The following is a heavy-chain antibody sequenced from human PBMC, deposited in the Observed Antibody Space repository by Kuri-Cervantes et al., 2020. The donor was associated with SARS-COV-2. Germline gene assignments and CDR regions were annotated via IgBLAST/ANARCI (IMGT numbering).Heavy chain of an antibody. CDR3: AKSRTGVGDSTDY. V-gene: IGHV3-23*01. D-gene: IGHD1-26*01. CDR1: GFTFSSYA. CDR2: ISGSGSST. J-gene: IGHJ4*02. Sequence: GGSLRLSCAASGFTFSSYAMSWVRQAPGKGLEWVSSISGSGSSTYYTDSVKGRFTISRDNSKNTQYLQMDSLRAEDTAVYYCAKSRTGVGDSTDYWGLGTLVTVSS.